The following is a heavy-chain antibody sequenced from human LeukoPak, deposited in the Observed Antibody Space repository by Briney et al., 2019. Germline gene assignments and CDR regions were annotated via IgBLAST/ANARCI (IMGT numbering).Heavy chain of an antibody. V-gene: IGHV3-23*01. CDR1: GFTFSSYW. CDR3: AKEVVPERYFDY. J-gene: IGHJ4*02. CDR2: ISGSGGST. D-gene: IGHD1-14*01. Sequence: GGSLRLSCAASGFTFSSYWMSWVRQAPGKGMEWVSAISGSGGSTYYADSVRGRFTISRDNSKNTLYLQMNSLRAEDTAVYYCAKEVVPERYFDYWGQGTLVTVSS.